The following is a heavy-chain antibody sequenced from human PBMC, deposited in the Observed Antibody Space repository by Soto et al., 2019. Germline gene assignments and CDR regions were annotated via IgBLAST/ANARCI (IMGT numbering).Heavy chain of an antibody. Sequence: GGSLRLSCAASGFTFSSYAMSWVRQAPGKGLEWVSAISGSGGSTYYADSVKGRFTISRDNSKNTLYLQMNSLRAEDTAVYYCAKPGVEVSFDWLLSAFDYCGQGTLVTVFS. CDR3: AKPGVEVSFDWLLSAFDY. CDR2: ISGSGGST. V-gene: IGHV3-23*01. J-gene: IGHJ4*02. D-gene: IGHD3-9*01. CDR1: GFTFSSYA.